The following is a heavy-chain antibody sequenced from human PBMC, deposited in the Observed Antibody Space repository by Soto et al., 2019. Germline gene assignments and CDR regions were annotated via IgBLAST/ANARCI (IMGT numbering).Heavy chain of an antibody. CDR3: ARGWAHYDSPTGNQATTPLYFDG. CDR1: GESFSGSY. V-gene: IGHV4-34*01. J-gene: IGHJ4*02. D-gene: IGHD3-22*01. Sequence: QVQLQQWGAGLLKPSETLSLTCAVYGESFSGSYWSWIRQPPRKGLEWIGEINHSGTANYNTSPKSRVTVSTCRCKNQLSLKSSSVAAADASVDSSARGWAHYDSPTGNQATTPLYFDGWGQGTLVTVS. CDR2: INHSGTA.